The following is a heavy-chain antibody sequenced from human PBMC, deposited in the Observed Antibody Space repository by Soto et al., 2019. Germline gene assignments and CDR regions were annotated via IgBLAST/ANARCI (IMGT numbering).Heavy chain of an antibody. CDR2: ISSSSSYI. CDR1: GFTFSSYS. Sequence: PGGSLRLSCAASGFTFSSYSMNWVRQAPGKGLEWVSSISSSSSYIYYADSVKGRFTISRDNAKNSLYLQMNSLRAEDTAVYYCARDGPDSSGYYRLLDYWGQGTLVTRLL. D-gene: IGHD3-22*01. CDR3: ARDGPDSSGYYRLLDY. J-gene: IGHJ4*02. V-gene: IGHV3-21*01.